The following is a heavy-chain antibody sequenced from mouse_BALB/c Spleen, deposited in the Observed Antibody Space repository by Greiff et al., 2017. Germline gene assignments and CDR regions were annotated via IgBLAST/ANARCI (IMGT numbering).Heavy chain of an antibody. Sequence: QVTLKECGPGILQPSQTLSLTCSFSGFSLSTSGMGVSWIRQPSGKGLEWLAHIYWDDDKRYNPSLKSRLTISKDTSSNQVFLKITSVDTADTATYYCARVNGSYWYFDVWGAGTTVTVSS. CDR3: ARVNGSYWYFDV. D-gene: IGHD1-2*01. J-gene: IGHJ1*01. V-gene: IGHV8-12*01. CDR1: GFSLSTSGMG. CDR2: IYWDDDK.